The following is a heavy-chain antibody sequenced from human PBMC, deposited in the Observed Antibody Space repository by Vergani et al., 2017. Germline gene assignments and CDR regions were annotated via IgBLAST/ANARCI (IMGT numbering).Heavy chain of an antibody. J-gene: IGHJ6*03. CDR3: VYRKAEWGTTGCFCPFYYYYYMDV. CDR2: IYWNENH. V-gene: IGHV2-5*04. Sequence: QITLKEFGPTLVNPTQTLTLTGTFSGFPLNTRGVRVAGTRQPPGKALDGLPPIYWNENHHYSQSRNNRVTITKEPSKNQVALTMPNMDYVDTGTYFCVYRKAEWGTTGCFCPFYYYYYMDVCGKGTTVTVSS. D-gene: IGHD1-7*01. CDR1: GFPLNTRGVR.